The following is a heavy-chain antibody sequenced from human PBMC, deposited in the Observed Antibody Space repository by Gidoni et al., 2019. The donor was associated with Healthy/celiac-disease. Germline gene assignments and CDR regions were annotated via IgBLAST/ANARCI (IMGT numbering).Heavy chain of an antibody. CDR1: GGSISSGGYY. D-gene: IGHD3-22*01. V-gene: IGHV4-31*03. CDR2: IYYSGST. CDR3: ARVGRDYDSSGYWGYFDY. J-gene: IGHJ4*02. Sequence: QVQLQESGPGLVKPSQTLSLTCPVSGGSISSGGYYWSWIRQHPGKGLEWIGYIYYSGSTYYNPSLKSRVTRAVDTSKNQFSLKLSSVTAADTAVYYCARVGRDYDSSGYWGYFDYWGQGTLVTVSS.